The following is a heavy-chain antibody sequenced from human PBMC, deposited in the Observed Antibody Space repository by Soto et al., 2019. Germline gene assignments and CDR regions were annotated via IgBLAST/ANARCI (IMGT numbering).Heavy chain of an antibody. J-gene: IGHJ5*02. V-gene: IGHV1-2*04. CDR1: GYTFTSYD. CDR2: INPNSGGT. Sequence: EASVKVSCKASGYTFTSYDINWVRQAPGQGLEWMGWINPNSGGTNYAQKFQGWVTMTRDTSISTAYMELSRLRSEDTAVYYCARGYTFPFDPWGQGTLVTVS. D-gene: IGHD1-26*01. CDR3: ARGYTFPFDP.